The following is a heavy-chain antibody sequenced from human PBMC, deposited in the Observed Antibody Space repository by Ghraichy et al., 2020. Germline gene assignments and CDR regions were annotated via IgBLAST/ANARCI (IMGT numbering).Heavy chain of an antibody. J-gene: IGHJ4*02. V-gene: IGHV3-21*01. CDR2: ISSSSSYI. CDR3: ARDLSGYSYGSLY. D-gene: IGHD5-18*01. CDR1: GFTFSSYS. Sequence: GESLNISCAASGFTFSSYSMNWVRQAPGKGLEWVSSISSSSSYIYYADSVKGRFTISRDNAKNSLYLQMNSLRAEDTAVYYCARDLSGYSYGSLYWGQGTLVTVSS.